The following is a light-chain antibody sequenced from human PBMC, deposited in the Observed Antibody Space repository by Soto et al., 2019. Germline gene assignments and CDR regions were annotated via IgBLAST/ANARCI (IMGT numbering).Light chain of an antibody. CDR3: QQYGSSSYT. J-gene: IGKJ2*01. Sequence: EIVLTQSPGTLSLSPGERATLSCRASQSISSSYLAWYQQKPGQAPRLLIYAASSRATGIPDRFSGSGSGPDFTLTISSLEPEDFAVYYCQQYGSSSYTFGQGTQLAIK. CDR2: AAS. CDR1: QSISSSY. V-gene: IGKV3-20*01.